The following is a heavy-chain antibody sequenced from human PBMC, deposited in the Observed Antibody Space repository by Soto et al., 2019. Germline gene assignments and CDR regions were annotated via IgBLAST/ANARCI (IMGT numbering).Heavy chain of an antibody. J-gene: IGHJ6*02. CDR2: INHSGST. CDR1: GGSFSGYY. D-gene: IGHD3-10*01. CDR3: AGWFGELGVYYYGMDV. V-gene: IGHV4-34*01. Sequence: SETLSLTCAVYGGSFSGYYWSWIRQPPGKGLEWIGEINHSGSTNYNPSLKSRVTISVDTSKNQFSLKLSSVTAADTAVYYCAGWFGELGVYYYGMDVWGQGTTVTVSS.